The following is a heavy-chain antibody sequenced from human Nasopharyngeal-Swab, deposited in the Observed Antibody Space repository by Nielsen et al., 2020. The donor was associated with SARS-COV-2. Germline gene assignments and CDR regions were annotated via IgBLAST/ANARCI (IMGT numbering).Heavy chain of an antibody. V-gene: IGHV3-7*01. J-gene: IGHJ4*02. D-gene: IGHD2/OR15-2a*01. CDR2: VKQDGTEK. CDR1: GFTFSPSW. Sequence: GESLTISWAASGFTFSPSWMTWVRQAPGKGLEWVANVKQDGTEKYFVDSVKGRFTISRDNAKNSLYLHMNSLRAEDTAVYYCARDEILDYWGQGTLVTVSS. CDR3: ARDEILDY.